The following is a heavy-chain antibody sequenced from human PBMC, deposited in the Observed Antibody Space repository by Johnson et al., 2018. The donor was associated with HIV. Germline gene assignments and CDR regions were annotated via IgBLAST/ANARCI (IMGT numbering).Heavy chain of an antibody. J-gene: IGHJ3*02. Sequence: VQLMESGGGLVQPGESLRLSCAASGFTFRNYAMNWVRQAPGKGLQWVSTISGSGAGTYHADSVKGRFTISRDNSKNTLYLQMNSLRAEDTAVYYCAKGSDYYDTSGYLHDAFDIWGQGTMLTVSS. CDR2: ISGSGAGT. D-gene: IGHD3-22*01. CDR1: GFTFRNYA. CDR3: AKGSDYYDTSGYLHDAFDI. V-gene: IGHV3-23*01.